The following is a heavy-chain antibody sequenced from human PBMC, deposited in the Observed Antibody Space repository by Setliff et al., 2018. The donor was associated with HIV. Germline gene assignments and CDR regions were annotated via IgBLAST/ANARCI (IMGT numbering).Heavy chain of an antibody. D-gene: IGHD4-17*01. CDR1: GFTFSSYE. CDR2: ISSSDSTV. J-gene: IGHJ4*02. Sequence: PGGSLRLSCAASGFTFSSYEMNWVRQAPGKGLEWVAYISSSDSTVYYIDSVKGRFTIYRHNAENSLFLQMDSLRAKDTAVYYCARLSPPDDYGDLGGVDYWGQGTLVTVSS. V-gene: IGHV3-48*03. CDR3: ARLSPPDDYGDLGGVDY.